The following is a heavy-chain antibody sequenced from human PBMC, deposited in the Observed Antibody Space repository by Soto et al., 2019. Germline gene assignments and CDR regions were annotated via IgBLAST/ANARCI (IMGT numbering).Heavy chain of an antibody. V-gene: IGHV3-30*18. Sequence: HGGSLRLSCAASGFTFSSYGMHWVRQAPGKGLEWVAVISYDGSNKYYADSVKGRFTISIYNSKNTLYLQMNSLRAEDTAVYYCAKDRNWPILHYYYYYGMDVWGQGTTVTVSS. CDR3: AKDRNWPILHYYYYYGMDV. CDR1: GFTFSSYG. J-gene: IGHJ6*02. D-gene: IGHD1-1*01. CDR2: ISYDGSNK.